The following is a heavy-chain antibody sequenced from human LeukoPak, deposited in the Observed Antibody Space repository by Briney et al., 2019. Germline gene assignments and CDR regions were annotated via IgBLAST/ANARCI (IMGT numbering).Heavy chain of an antibody. J-gene: IGHJ6*02. D-gene: IGHD2-2*02. CDR3: ATAPILRGEGGEHYKYGMDV. CDR2: IYHNGTP. V-gene: IGHV4-4*02. Sequence: SGTLSLTCGVSVGSISSGNWWSWVRQSPGKGLEWIGEIYHNGTPNYNPSLKSRVTISADTFKNHFSLKLTSVTAADTAVYYCATAPILRGEGGEHYKYGMDVWGQGTTVIVSS. CDR1: VGSISSGNW.